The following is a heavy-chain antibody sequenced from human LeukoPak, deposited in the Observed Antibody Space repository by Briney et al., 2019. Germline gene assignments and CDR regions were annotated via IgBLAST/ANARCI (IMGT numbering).Heavy chain of an antibody. Sequence: PGGSLRLSCAASGFTFSNHAIHWVRQAPGEGLEWVAIISYGGSSAYYADSVKGRFAISRDNAKNTLYLQMNSLRDEDTAVYYCARDSSDTSSWPYYCDYWGQGTLVTVSS. V-gene: IGHV3-30*09. CDR1: GFTFSNHA. CDR2: ISYGGSSA. CDR3: ARDSSDTSSWPYYCDY. D-gene: IGHD6-13*01. J-gene: IGHJ4*02.